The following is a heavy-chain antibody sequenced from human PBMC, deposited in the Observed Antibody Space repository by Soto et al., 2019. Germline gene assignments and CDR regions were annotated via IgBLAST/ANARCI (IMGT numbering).Heavy chain of an antibody. D-gene: IGHD1-26*01. CDR3: AIEKVGATSVHVFDI. V-gene: IGHV4-59*01. J-gene: IGHJ3*02. CDR2: IYYSGST. CDR1: GGSISSYY. Sequence: ASETLSLTCTVSGGSISSYYWSWIRQPPGKGLEWIGYIYYSGSTNYNPSLKSRVTISVDTSKNQFSLKLSSVTAADTALYYCAIEKVGATSVHVFDIWGQGTMVTVSS.